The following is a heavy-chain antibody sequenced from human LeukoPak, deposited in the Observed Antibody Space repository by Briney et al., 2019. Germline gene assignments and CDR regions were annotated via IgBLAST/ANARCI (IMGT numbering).Heavy chain of an antibody. CDR2: INPNSGGT. CDR1: GYTFTSYY. D-gene: IGHD1-20*01. Sequence: ASLKLSCKASGYTFTSYYMHWVRQAPGQGLEWMGWINPNSGGTNYAQKFQGRVTMTRDTSISTAYMEMSRLRSDDTAVYYCARDINGTTDFDYWGQGTLVTVSS. V-gene: IGHV1-2*02. J-gene: IGHJ4*02. CDR3: ARDINGTTDFDY.